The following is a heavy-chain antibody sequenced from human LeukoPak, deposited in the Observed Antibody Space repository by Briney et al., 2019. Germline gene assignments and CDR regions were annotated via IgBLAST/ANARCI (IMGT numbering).Heavy chain of an antibody. CDR2: VNPNSGNT. V-gene: IGHV1-8*01. CDR1: GYTFTSYD. Sequence: ASVKVSCKASGYTFTSYDINWVRQATGQGLEWMGWVNPNSGNTGYAQKFQGRVTMTRSTSISTACMELSGLRSEDTAVYYCTKSSSNYHFEYWGQGTLLTVSS. CDR3: TKSSSNYHFEY. D-gene: IGHD2-2*01. J-gene: IGHJ4*02.